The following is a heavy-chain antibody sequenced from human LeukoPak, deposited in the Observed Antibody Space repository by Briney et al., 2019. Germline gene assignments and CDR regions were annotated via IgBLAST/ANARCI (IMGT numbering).Heavy chain of an antibody. Sequence: AGGSLRLSCAASGFTFSSYAMHWVRQAPGKGLEWVAVISYDGSNKYYADSVKGRFTISRDNSKNTLYLQMNSLRAEDTAVYYCARDPALAAMDQSFDYWGQGTLVTVSS. D-gene: IGHD2-2*01. V-gene: IGHV3-30-3*01. CDR1: GFTFSSYA. CDR3: ARDPALAAMDQSFDY. J-gene: IGHJ4*02. CDR2: ISYDGSNK.